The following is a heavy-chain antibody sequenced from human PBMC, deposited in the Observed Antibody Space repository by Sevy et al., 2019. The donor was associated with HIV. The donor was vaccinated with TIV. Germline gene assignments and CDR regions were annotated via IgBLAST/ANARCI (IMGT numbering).Heavy chain of an antibody. CDR2: ISSSSSYI. Sequence: GGYLRLSCAASGFTFSSYSMNWVRQAPGKGLEWVSSISSSSSYIYYADTVKGRFTISRDNAKNSLYLQMNSLRAEDTAVYYCATTTGGYCSSTSCYFNWFDPWGQGTLVTVSS. CDR3: ATTTGGYCSSTSCYFNWFDP. V-gene: IGHV3-21*01. CDR1: GFTFSSYS. D-gene: IGHD2-2*01. J-gene: IGHJ5*02.